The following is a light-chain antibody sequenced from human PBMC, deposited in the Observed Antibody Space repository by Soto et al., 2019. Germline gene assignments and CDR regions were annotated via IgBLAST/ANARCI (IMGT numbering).Light chain of an antibody. J-gene: IGKJ5*01. CDR2: DAS. V-gene: IGKV1-5*01. CDR1: QTISSW. CDR3: QQYHTSSIT. Sequence: DIPMTQSPSTLSASVGDRVTITCRASQTISSWLAWYQQKPGKAPNLLIYDASTLERGVPSRFSGTGSGTEFTLTIDRLQPDDFATYYCQQYHTSSITFGQGTRLEIK.